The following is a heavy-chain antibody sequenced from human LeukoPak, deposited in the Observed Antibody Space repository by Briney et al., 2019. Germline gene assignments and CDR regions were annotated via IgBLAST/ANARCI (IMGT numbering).Heavy chain of an antibody. V-gene: IGHV1-2*02. CDR3: ARGDYYDSSGYFY. CDR2: INPNSGGT. Sequence: ASVKVSCKASGYTFTDYSIHWVRQAPGQGLEWMGWINPNSGGTNFAQKFQGRVTITADESTSTAYMELSSLRSEDTAVYYCARGDYYDSSGYFYWGQGTLVTVSS. D-gene: IGHD3-22*01. CDR1: GYTFTDYS. J-gene: IGHJ4*02.